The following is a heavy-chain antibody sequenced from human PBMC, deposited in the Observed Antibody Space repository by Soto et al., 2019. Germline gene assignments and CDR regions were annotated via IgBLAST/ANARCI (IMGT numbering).Heavy chain of an antibody. J-gene: IGHJ4*02. V-gene: IGHV4-59*01. Sequence: SESLSLACTVAGGSISSYYWRWIRQPTGKALEWIGYMYNGGSTNYNPSLKSRVTISVDTSKNQCSLKWSSVTEADTAVYYCARVLGSSSWPNGNPYYSDYWGQGTLVTVSS. CDR1: GGSISSYY. CDR3: ARVLGSSSWPNGNPYYSDY. CDR2: MYNGGST. D-gene: IGHD6-13*01.